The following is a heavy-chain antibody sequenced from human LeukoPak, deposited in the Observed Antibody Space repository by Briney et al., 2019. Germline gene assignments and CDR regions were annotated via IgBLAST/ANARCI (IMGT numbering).Heavy chain of an antibody. J-gene: IGHJ1*01. V-gene: IGHV1-2*02. CDR3: AREWYYGSGSYYSPTEYFQH. CDR2: INPNSGDT. D-gene: IGHD3-10*01. Sequence: ASVKVSCKASGYTFTGYYMHWVRQAPGQGLEWMGWINPNSGDTNYAQKFQGRVTMTRDTSISTAYMELSSLRSDDTAMYYCAREWYYGSGSYYSPTEYFQHWGQGALVTVSS. CDR1: GYTFTGYY.